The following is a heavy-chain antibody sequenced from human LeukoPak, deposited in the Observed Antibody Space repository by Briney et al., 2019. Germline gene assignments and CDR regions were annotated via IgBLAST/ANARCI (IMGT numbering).Heavy chain of an antibody. CDR1: GFTFSSYD. Sequence: GGSLRLSCAASGFTFSSYDMSWVRQAPGKGLEWVSAMSGSGGSTYYADSVKGGFTIYRENYKNTLYLQMNSLRAEDTAVYYCARDSYDYFWGIYRPGEYWGQGTLVTLSS. J-gene: IGHJ4*02. CDR3: ARDSYDYFWGIYRPGEY. D-gene: IGHD3-16*02. CDR2: MSGSGGST. V-gene: IGHV3-23*01.